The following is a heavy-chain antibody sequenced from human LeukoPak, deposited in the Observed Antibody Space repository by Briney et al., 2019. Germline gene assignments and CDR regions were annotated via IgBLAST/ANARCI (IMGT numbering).Heavy chain of an antibody. CDR3: ARGHYDYVWGSYPSTRYYYYMDV. CDR2: IYNDGRT. CDR1: GFIVNNKY. J-gene: IGHJ6*03. Sequence: GGSLRLSCAASGFIVNNKYMTWVRQAPGKGLEWVSLIYNDGRTYYADSVKGRFTISRDNSKNTLYLQMNSLRAEDTAVYYCARGHYDYVWGSYPSTRYYYYMDVWGKGTTVTISS. V-gene: IGHV3-53*01. D-gene: IGHD3-16*02.